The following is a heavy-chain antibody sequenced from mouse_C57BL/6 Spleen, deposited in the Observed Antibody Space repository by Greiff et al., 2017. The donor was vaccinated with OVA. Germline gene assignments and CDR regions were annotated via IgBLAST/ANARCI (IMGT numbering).Heavy chain of an antibody. V-gene: IGHV3-6*01. Sequence: EVKLQESGPGLVKPSQSLSLTCSVIGYSITSGYYWNWIRQFPGNKLEWMGYISYDGSNNYNPSLKNRISITRDTSKNQFFLKLNSVTTEDTATYYCAREDYGSSFYYFDYWGQGTTLTVSS. D-gene: IGHD1-1*01. CDR3: AREDYGSSFYYFDY. CDR2: ISYDGSN. CDR1: GYSITSGYY. J-gene: IGHJ2*01.